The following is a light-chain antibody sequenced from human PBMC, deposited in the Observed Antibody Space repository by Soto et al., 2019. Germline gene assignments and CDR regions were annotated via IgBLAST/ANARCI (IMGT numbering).Light chain of an antibody. CDR2: GAS. CDR3: QQYGSSSWT. Sequence: EIVLTQSPGTLSLSPGERATLSCRASQSVSGSYLAWYHQRPGQAPRLLIYGASSRATGIPDRFSGSGSGTDFTLTSSRLAPEDFAVSYCQQYGSSSWTFGQGTKVEIK. J-gene: IGKJ1*01. CDR1: QSVSGSY. V-gene: IGKV3-20*01.